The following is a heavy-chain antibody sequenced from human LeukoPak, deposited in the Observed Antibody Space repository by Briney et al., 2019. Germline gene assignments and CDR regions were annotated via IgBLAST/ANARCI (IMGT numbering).Heavy chain of an antibody. CDR2: IYYSGST. Sequence: SESLSLTCTVSGGSISSSSYYWGWIRQPPGKGLEWIGSIYYSGSTYYNPSLKSRVTISVDTSKNQFSLKLSSVTAADTAVYYCARDGGANYDILTGYSPTFDYWGQGTLVTVSS. J-gene: IGHJ4*02. V-gene: IGHV4-39*02. D-gene: IGHD3-9*01. CDR3: ARDGGANYDILTGYSPTFDY. CDR1: GGSISSSSYY.